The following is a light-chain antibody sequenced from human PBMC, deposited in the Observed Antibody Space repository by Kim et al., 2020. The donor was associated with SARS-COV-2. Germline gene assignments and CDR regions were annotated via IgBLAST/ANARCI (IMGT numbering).Light chain of an antibody. Sequence: PGERATLSCRASQSVSSSYLAWYQQKPGQAPRLLIYGASSRATGIPDRFSGSGSGTDFTLTISRLEPEDFAVYYCQQYGSSSWTFGQGTKVDIK. CDR2: GAS. CDR1: QSVSSSY. J-gene: IGKJ1*01. V-gene: IGKV3-20*01. CDR3: QQYGSSSWT.